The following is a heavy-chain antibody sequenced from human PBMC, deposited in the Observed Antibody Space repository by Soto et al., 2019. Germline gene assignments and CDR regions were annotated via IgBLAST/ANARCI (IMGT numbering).Heavy chain of an antibody. CDR1: GGSISSYY. Sequence: SETLSLTCTVSGGSISSYYWSWIRQPPGKGLEWIGYIYYSGSTNYNPSLKSRVTISVDTSKNQFSLKLSSVTAADTAVYYCARERDVAAAGPYYYYYMDVWGKGTTVTVSS. CDR3: ARERDVAAAGPYYYYYMDV. D-gene: IGHD6-13*01. V-gene: IGHV4-59*12. J-gene: IGHJ6*03. CDR2: IYYSGST.